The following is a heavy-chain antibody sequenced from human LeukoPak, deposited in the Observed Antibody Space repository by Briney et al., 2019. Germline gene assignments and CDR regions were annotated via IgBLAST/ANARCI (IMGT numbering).Heavy chain of an antibody. CDR2: INPDGTER. D-gene: IGHD6-19*01. J-gene: IGHJ6*02. CDR3: ARDLAAVPGPRMDV. V-gene: IGHV3-7*03. CDR1: GFSFSTYW. Sequence: GGSLRLSCAASGFSFSTYWMSWVRQAPGKGLEWVALINPDGTERYYVDSVKGRFTISRDNAKNSLDLQMDSLRAEDTAMYSCARDLAAVPGPRMDVWGQGTTVTVSS.